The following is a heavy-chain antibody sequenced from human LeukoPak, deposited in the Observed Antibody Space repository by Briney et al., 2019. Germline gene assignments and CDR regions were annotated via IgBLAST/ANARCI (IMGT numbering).Heavy chain of an antibody. CDR1: GGSFSGYY. J-gene: IGHJ4*02. V-gene: IGHV4-59*01. CDR2: IYYSGST. Sequence: PSETLSLTCAVYGGSFSGYYWSWIRQPPGKGLEWIGYIYYSGSTNYNPSLKSRVTISVDTSKNQFSLKLSSVTAADTAVYYCARSERLRWMVRGVQFDYWGQGTLVTVSS. CDR3: ARSERLRWMVRGVQFDY. D-gene: IGHD3-10*01.